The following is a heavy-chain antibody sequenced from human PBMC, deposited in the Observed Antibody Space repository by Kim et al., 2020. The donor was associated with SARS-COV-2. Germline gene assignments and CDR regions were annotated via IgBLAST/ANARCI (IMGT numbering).Heavy chain of an antibody. V-gene: IGHV1-46*01. CDR3: ARERKAAAGIQYTPQNYGMDV. CDR2: INPSGGST. J-gene: IGHJ6*02. CDR1: GYTFTSYY. Sequence: ASVKVSCKASGYTFTSYYMHWVRQAPGQGLEWMGIINPSGGSTSYAQKFQGRVTMTRDTSTSTVYMELSSLRSEDTAVYYCARERKAAAGIQYTPQNYGMDVWGQGTTVTVSS. D-gene: IGHD6-13*01.